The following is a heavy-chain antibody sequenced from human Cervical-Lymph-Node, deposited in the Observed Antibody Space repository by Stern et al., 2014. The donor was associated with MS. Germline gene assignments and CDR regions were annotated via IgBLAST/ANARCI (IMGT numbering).Heavy chain of an antibody. V-gene: IGHV1-3*01. CDR2: ITAGNGKT. CDR1: GYTFNNYA. J-gene: IGHJ4*02. Sequence: QVQLVESGAEVKKPGASVKVSCKASGYTFNNYAIHWVRQARGQRLEWMGWITAGNGKTKYSQGFQDRVTITRDTSASTAYMEMSSLRSEDTAVYYYARADNGVIGAPYTIDYWGQGTLVTVSS. D-gene: IGHD2-8*01. CDR3: ARADNGVIGAPYTIDY.